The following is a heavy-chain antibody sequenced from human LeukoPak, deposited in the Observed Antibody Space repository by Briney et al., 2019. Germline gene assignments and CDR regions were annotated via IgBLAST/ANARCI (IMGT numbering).Heavy chain of an antibody. D-gene: IGHD2-15*01. CDR1: GGSISSSSHY. V-gene: IGHV4-39*07. J-gene: IGHJ4*02. CDR3: ARVAAKTVEY. CDR2: MYYRGST. Sequence: PSETLSLTCTVSGGSISSSSHYWGWIRQPPGKGLEWIGSMYYRGSTYHNPSLKSRVTISVDTSKNQFSLKLSSVTAADTAVYYCARVAAKTVEYWGQGTLVTVSS.